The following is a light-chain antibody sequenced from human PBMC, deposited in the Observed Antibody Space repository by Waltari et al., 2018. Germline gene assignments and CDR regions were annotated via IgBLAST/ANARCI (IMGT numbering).Light chain of an antibody. J-gene: IGKJ5*01. CDR3: QQYNNWPPIT. CDR1: QSVSSQ. V-gene: IGKV3-15*01. CDR2: GAS. Sequence: EIVMTQSPATLSVSPGERATPSCRASQSVSSQLAWYQQKPGQAPRPLIYGASTRATGIPARFSGSGSGTEFTLTISSLQSEDFAVYYCQQYNNWPPITFGQGTRLEIK.